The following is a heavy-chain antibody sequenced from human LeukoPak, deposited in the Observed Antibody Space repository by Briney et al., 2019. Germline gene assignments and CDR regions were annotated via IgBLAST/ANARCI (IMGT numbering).Heavy chain of an antibody. V-gene: IGHV4-34*01. Sequence: SETLSLTCAVYGGSFSGYYWSWIRQPPGKGLEWIGEIYHSGSTNYNPSLKSRVTISVDKSKNQFSLKLSSVTAADTAVYYCARDYYGSGSYYIGAFDIWGQGTMVPVSS. CDR3: ARDYYGSGSYYIGAFDI. CDR2: IYHSGST. CDR1: GGSFSGYY. D-gene: IGHD3-10*01. J-gene: IGHJ3*02.